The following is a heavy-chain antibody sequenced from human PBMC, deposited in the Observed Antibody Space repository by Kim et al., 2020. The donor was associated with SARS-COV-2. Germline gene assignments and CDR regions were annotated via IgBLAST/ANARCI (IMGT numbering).Heavy chain of an antibody. J-gene: IGHJ6*02. CDR2: ISSNGGST. D-gene: IGHD3-10*01. CDR3: VKAMVRGVSIYGMDV. V-gene: IGHV3-64D*06. Sequence: GGSLRLSCSASGFTFSSYAMHWVRQAPGKGLEYVSAISSNGGSTYYADSVKGRFTISRDNSKNTLYLQMSSLRAEDTAVYYCVKAMVRGVSIYGMDVWGQGTTVTVSS. CDR1: GFTFSSYA.